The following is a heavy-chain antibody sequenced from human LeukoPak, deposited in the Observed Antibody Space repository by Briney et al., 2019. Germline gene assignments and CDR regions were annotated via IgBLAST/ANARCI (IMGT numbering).Heavy chain of an antibody. Sequence: PGGSLRLSCAASGFTVSSNYMSWVRQAPGKGLEWVSVIYSGGSTYYADAVKGGFTISRDNSKNTLYLQMNSLRAEDTAVYYCARLMVRGDAFDIWGQGTMVTVSS. J-gene: IGHJ3*02. V-gene: IGHV3-66*01. D-gene: IGHD3-10*01. CDR3: ARLMVRGDAFDI. CDR2: IYSGGST. CDR1: GFTVSSNY.